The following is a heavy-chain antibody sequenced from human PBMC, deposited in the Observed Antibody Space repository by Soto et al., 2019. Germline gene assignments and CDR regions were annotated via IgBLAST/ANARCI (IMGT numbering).Heavy chain of an antibody. D-gene: IGHD5-18*01. Sequence: SETLSLTCTVSGDSITSNSYFWAWIRQPPGKGLEWIGSINHSGSTNYNPSLKSRVTISVDTSKNQFSLKLSSVTAADTAVYYCARRRQQLWLGDAFDIWGQGTMVTVSS. CDR2: INHSGST. CDR1: GDSITSNSYF. CDR3: ARRRQQLWLGDAFDI. V-gene: IGHV4-39*07. J-gene: IGHJ3*02.